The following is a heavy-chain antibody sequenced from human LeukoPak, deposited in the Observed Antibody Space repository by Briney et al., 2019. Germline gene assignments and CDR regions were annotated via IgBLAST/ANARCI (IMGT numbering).Heavy chain of an antibody. V-gene: IGHV3-21*01. J-gene: IGHJ4*02. Sequence: PGGSLRLSCAASGFTFSSYSMNWVRQAPGKGLEWVSSISSSSSYIYYADSVKGRFTISRDNAKNSLYLQMNSLRAEDTAVYYCASGGAVYSNLLDYWGQGTLVTVSS. CDR2: ISSSSSYI. CDR3: ASGGAVYSNLLDY. CDR1: GFTFSSYS. D-gene: IGHD4-11*01.